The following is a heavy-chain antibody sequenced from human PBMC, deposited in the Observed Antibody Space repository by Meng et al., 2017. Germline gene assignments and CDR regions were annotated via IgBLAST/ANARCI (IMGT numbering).Heavy chain of an antibody. V-gene: IGHV1-69*12. CDR1: GGTFSSYA. CDR2: IIPIFGTA. CDR3: ARGNYGDYLYYFDY. D-gene: IGHD4-17*01. Sequence: QVQLVQSGAEVKKPGSSGKVSGKASGGTFSSYAIRWVRQAPGQGLEWMGGIIPIFGTANYAQKFQGRVTITADESTSTAYMELSSLRSEDTAVYYCARGNYGDYLYYFDYWGQGTLVTVSS. J-gene: IGHJ4*02.